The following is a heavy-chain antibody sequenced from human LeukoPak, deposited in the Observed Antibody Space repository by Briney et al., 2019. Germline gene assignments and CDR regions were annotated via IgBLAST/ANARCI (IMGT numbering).Heavy chain of an antibody. CDR1: GGSISSYY. Sequence: SETLSLTCTVSGGSISSYYWSWIRQPPGKGLEWIGYIYYSGSTNYNPSLKSRVTISVDTSKNQFSLKLSSVTAADPAVYYCARSDGLYDSSGYYDYWGQGTLVTVSS. CDR2: IYYSGST. CDR3: ARSDGLYDSSGYYDY. D-gene: IGHD3-22*01. V-gene: IGHV4-59*01. J-gene: IGHJ4*02.